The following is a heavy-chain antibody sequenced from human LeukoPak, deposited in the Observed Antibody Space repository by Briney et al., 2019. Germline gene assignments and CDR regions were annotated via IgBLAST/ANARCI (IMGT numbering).Heavy chain of an antibody. V-gene: IGHV1-69*13. Sequence: SVKVSCKASGGTFSSYAISWVRQAPGQGLEWMGGIIPIFGTANYAQKFQGRVTITADESTSTAYMELSSLRSEDTAVYYCARVRSKEYCSSTSCSGNWFDPWGQGTLVTVSS. D-gene: IGHD2-2*01. CDR2: IIPIFGTA. J-gene: IGHJ5*02. CDR1: GGTFSSYA. CDR3: ARVRSKEYCSSTSCSGNWFDP.